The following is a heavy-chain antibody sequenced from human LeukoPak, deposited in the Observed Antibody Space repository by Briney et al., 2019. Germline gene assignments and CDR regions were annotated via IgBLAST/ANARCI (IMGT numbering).Heavy chain of an antibody. CDR2: IYTSGST. D-gene: IGHD4-17*01. J-gene: IGHJ5*02. Sequence: SETLSLTCTVSGGSISSYYWSWIRQPPGKGLEWIGRIYTSGSTNYNPSLKSRVTMSVDTSKNQFSLKLSPVTAADTAVYYCARGTNYGDYVIFDPWGQGTLVTVSS. CDR3: ARGTNYGDYVIFDP. CDR1: GGSISSYY. V-gene: IGHV4-4*07.